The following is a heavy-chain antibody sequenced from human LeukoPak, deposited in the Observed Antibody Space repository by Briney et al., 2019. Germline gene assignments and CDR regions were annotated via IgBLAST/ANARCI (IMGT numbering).Heavy chain of an antibody. CDR2: IYTSGST. J-gene: IGHJ4*02. D-gene: IGHD3-10*01. CDR1: GGSISSGSYY. Sequence: PSETLSLTCTVSGGSISSGSYYWSWIRQPAGKGLEWIGRIYTSGSTNYNPSLKSRVTMSVDTSKNQFSLKLSSVTAADTAVYYCARESPLWFGNWGQGTLVTVSS. CDR3: ARESPLWFGN. V-gene: IGHV4-61*02.